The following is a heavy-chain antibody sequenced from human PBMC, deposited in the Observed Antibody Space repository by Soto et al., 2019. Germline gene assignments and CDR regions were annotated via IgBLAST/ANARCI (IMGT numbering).Heavy chain of an antibody. V-gene: IGHV1-69*02. CDR2: IIPILGIA. CDR1: GGTFSSYT. Sequence: QVQLVQSGAEVKKPGSSVKVSCKASGGTFSSYTISWVRQAPGQGLEWMGRIIPILGIANYAQKFEGRVTFTADKTPSRAYVELISLISKDTAVYDCASPPIVAGYGADYFQHWFQGTLLTVSS. CDR3: ASPPIVAGYGADYFQH. J-gene: IGHJ1*01. D-gene: IGHD2-21*01.